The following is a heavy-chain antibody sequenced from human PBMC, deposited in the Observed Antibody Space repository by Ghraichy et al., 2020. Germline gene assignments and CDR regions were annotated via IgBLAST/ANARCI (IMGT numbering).Heavy chain of an antibody. CDR3: ARWAGISSMSGVFHFYGMDV. D-gene: IGHD2-2*01. CDR2: MYYSGST. CDR1: GGSISSYY. Sequence: SETLSLTCTVSGGSISSYYWSWIRQSPGKGLEWIGYMYYSGSTKYNPSLMSRVSISADTSKNQFSLKLTSVTAADTAVYYCARWAGISSMSGVFHFYGMDVWGQGTTVTVSS. V-gene: IGHV4-59*08. J-gene: IGHJ6*02.